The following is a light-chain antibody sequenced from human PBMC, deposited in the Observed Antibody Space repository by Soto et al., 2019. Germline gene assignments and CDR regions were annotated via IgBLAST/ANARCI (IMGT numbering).Light chain of an antibody. J-gene: IGLJ2*01. V-gene: IGLV2-11*01. CDR2: EVS. CDR3: CSYAGSYTRV. Sequence: QSVLTQPRSVSGSPGQSVTISCTETSSDVGGYNYVSWYQKYPGKAPKFMIYEVSKRPSGVPDRFSGSKSGNTASLTISGLQAEDEADYYCCSYAGSYTRVFGGGTKLTVL. CDR1: SSDVGGYNY.